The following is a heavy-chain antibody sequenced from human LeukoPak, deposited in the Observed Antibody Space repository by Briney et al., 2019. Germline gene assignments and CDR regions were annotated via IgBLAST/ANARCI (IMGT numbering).Heavy chain of an antibody. J-gene: IGHJ4*02. CDR2: IYYTGSS. CDR3: ARDSSGNYSDY. V-gene: IGHV4-39*07. D-gene: IGHD1-26*01. Sequence: SETLSLTCTVSGGSTGRSSYYWGWIRQPPGKGLEWIGTIYYTGSSYYNPSLKTRVTIAVDTSKNQFSLKLSSVTAADTAIYYCARDSSGNYSDYWGQGTLVTVSS. CDR1: GGSTGRSSYY.